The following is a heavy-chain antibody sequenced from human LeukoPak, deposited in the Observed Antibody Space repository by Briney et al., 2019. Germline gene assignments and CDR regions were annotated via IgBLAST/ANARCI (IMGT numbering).Heavy chain of an antibody. V-gene: IGHV3-21*01. Sequence: PGGSLRLSCAASGFTFSSYSMNWVRQAPGKGLEWVSSISSSSSYIYYADSVKGRFTISRDNAKNSLYLQMNSLRAEDTAVYYCARDLSQLPKARLYYYYMDVWGKGTTVTVSS. CDR1: GFTFSSYS. D-gene: IGHD2-2*01. J-gene: IGHJ6*03. CDR3: ARDLSQLPKARLYYYYMDV. CDR2: ISSSSSYI.